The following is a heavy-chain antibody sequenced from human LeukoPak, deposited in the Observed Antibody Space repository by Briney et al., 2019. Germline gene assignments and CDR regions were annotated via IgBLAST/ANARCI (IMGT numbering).Heavy chain of an antibody. J-gene: IGHJ4*02. CDR3: ARDRIVVVPAAPSY. V-gene: IGHV3-30-3*01. CDR2: ISYDGSNK. Sequence: GRSLRLSCAASGFTFSSYAMHWVRQAPGKGLEWVAVISYDGSNKYYADSVKGRFTISRDNSKNTLYLQMNSLRAEHTAVYYCARDRIVVVPAAPSYWGQGTLVTVSS. D-gene: IGHD2-2*01. CDR1: GFTFSSYA.